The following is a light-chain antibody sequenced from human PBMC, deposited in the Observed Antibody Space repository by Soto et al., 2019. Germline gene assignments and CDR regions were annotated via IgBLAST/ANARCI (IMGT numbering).Light chain of an antibody. CDR3: QQANSFPWT. V-gene: IGKV1-12*01. CDR2: SAS. Sequence: DIQMTQSPSSVSASAGDGVTFTCRASQDIGNWLAWYQQHPGKAPKLLIYSASSLQRGVPSRFSGSGSGTDFTLTISSLQPEDFATYYCQQANSFPWTFGQGTKVEI. J-gene: IGKJ1*01. CDR1: QDIGNW.